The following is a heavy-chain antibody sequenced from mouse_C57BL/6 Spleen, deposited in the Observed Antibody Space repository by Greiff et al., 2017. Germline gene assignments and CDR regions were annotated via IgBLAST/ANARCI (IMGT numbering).Heavy chain of an antibody. CDR2: ISDGGSYT. V-gene: IGHV5-4*01. J-gene: IGHJ4*01. CDR3: ARYGLSAMDY. D-gene: IGHD1-1*02. CDR1: GFTFSSYA. Sequence: EVQLVESGGGLVKPGGSLKLSCAASGFTFSSYAMSWVRQTPEKRLEWVATISDGGSYTYYPDNVKGRFTISRDNAKNNLYLQMSHLKSEDTSMYYCARYGLSAMDYWGQGTSVTVSS.